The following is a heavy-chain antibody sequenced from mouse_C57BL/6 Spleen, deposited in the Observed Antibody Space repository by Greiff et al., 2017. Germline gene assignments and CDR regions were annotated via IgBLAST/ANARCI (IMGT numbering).Heavy chain of an antibody. CDR1: GFTFSDYY. J-gene: IGHJ4*01. V-gene: IGHV5-16*01. Sequence: EVKLVESEGGLVQPGSSMKLSCTASGFTFSDYYMAWVRQVPEKGLEWVANINYDGSSTYYLDSLKSRFIISRDNAKNILYLQMSSLKSEDTATYYCARLQGEAMDYWGQGTSVTVSS. CDR2: INYDGSST. CDR3: ARLQGEAMDY.